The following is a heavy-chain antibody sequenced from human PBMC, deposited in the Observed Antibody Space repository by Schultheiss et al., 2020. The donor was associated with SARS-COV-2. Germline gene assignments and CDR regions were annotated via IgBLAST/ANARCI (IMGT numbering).Heavy chain of an antibody. J-gene: IGHJ4*02. CDR1: GGSFSGYY. CDR2: INHSGST. V-gene: IGHV4-34*01. CDR3: AKGGWLEY. Sequence: SQTLSLTCAVYGGSFSGYYWSWIRQPPGKGLEWIGEINHSGSTYYNPSLKSRVTISVDTSKNQFSLKLSSVTAADTAVYYCAKGGWLEYWGQGTLVTVSS. D-gene: IGHD3-9*01.